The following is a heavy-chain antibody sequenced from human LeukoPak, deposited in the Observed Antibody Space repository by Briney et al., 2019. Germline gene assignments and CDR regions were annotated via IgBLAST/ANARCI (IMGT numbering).Heavy chain of an antibody. J-gene: IGHJ5*02. CDR2: IYYSGST. CDR1: GGSISSSSYY. D-gene: IGHD3-3*01. V-gene: IGHV4-39*07. CDR3: ARESNGVLRFLEWYPKSHNWFDP. Sequence: SETLSLTCTVSGGSISSSSYYWGWIRQPPGEGLEWIGTIYYSGSTYYNPSLKSRVTISVDKSKNQFSLKLSSVTAADTAVYYCARESNGVLRFLEWYPKSHNWFDPWGQGTLVTVSS.